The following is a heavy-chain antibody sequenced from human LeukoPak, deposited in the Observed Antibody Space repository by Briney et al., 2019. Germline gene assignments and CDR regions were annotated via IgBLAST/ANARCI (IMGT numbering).Heavy chain of an antibody. D-gene: IGHD3-9*01. V-gene: IGHV1-58*02. Sequence: GASVKVSCKASGFTFTSSAMQWVRQARGQRLTWIGWIVVGSGNTNYAPKFQERVTITRDMSTSTAYMELSSLRSEDFVFQAEDGIRDFDPYYYYGMDVWGQGTTVTVSS. CDR2: IVVGSGNT. CDR1: GFTFTSSA. J-gene: IGHJ6*02. CDR3: DGIRDFDPYYYYGMDV.